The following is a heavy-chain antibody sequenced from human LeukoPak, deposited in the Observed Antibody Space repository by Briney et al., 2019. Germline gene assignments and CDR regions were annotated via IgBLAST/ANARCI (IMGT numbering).Heavy chain of an antibody. J-gene: IGHJ4*02. CDR1: GGSVSSCY. CDR3: ARHGTISSESYFDY. Sequence: SETLSLTCSVSGGSVSSCYWSWIRQSPGKGLEWIGYIHSSGRTNYNPSLKSRVTGFVDTSKNQVSLRLSSVTAADTAVYYCARHGTISSESYFDYWGQGALVTVSS. CDR2: IHSSGRT. D-gene: IGHD1-14*01. V-gene: IGHV4-4*08.